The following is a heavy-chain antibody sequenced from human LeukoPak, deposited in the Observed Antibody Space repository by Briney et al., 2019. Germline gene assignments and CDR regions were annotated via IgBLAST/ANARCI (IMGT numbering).Heavy chain of an antibody. J-gene: IGHJ4*02. CDR3: ARDPRYDGSGSYHTVDY. CDR2: ISGSGGST. Sequence: TGGSLRLSCAASGFTFSSYAMSWVRQAPGKGLEWVSAISGSGGSTYYADSVKGRFTISRGNSKNTLYLQMNSLRAEDTAVYYCARDPRYDGSGSYHTVDYWGQGTLVTVSS. D-gene: IGHD3-10*01. V-gene: IGHV3-23*01. CDR1: GFTFSSYA.